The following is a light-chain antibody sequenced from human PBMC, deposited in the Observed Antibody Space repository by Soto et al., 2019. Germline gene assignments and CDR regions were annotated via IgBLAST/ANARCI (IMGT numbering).Light chain of an antibody. V-gene: IGKV3-11*01. Sequence: EIVLTQSPATLSLSPGERATLSCRASQSISSYLAWYQQKPGQAPRLLIYDASNRATGIPARFSGSGSGTDFTLTISSLEPEDFAVYYCQLRSNWPPALTFGGWTKVEIK. CDR2: DAS. CDR3: QLRSNWPPALT. J-gene: IGKJ4*01. CDR1: QSISSY.